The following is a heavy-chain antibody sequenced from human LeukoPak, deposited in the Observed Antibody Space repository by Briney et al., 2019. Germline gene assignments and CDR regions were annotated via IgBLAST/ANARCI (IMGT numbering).Heavy chain of an antibody. Sequence: GGSLRLSCAASGVTFSSYGMHWVRQAPGKGLEWGAFIRYDGSNKYYADSVKGRFTISRDNSKNTLYLQMNSLRAEDTAVYYCAKDRTVTTTPYYFDYWGQGTLVTVSS. CDR1: GVTFSSYG. CDR2: IRYDGSNK. CDR3: AKDRTVTTTPYYFDY. D-gene: IGHD4-17*01. J-gene: IGHJ4*02. V-gene: IGHV3-30*02.